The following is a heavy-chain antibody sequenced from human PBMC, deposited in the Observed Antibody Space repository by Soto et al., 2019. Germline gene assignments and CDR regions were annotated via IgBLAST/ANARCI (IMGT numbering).Heavy chain of an antibody. CDR2: MFYSGLT. Sequence: SETLSLTCSVSGCSVTSSDYSWVWIRQPPGKGREWIGSMFYSGLTYYHPSLTSRVTLSVDTSKIQFSVRLNSVTAANTAVYYSATPSVSLTSRYGFNVWGQGTTVSVTS. CDR1: GCSVTSSDYS. CDR3: ATPSVSLTSRYGFNV. D-gene: IGHD3-22*01. V-gene: IGHV4-39*01. J-gene: IGHJ6*02.